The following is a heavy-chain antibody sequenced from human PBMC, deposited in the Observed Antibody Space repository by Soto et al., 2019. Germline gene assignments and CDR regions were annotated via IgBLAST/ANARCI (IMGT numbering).Heavy chain of an antibody. CDR3: ARGSVTAAGARYYCFGMDT. CDR1: GGTFRSYS. J-gene: IGHJ6*02. CDR2: LIPILDIS. Sequence: QVQLVQSGAEVKKPGSSVKVSCEASGGTFRSYSITWVRQAPGQGLEWMGRLIPILDISNHAQNFQGRVTITAAKSTTTAYLELSSLRSEDTAVYYCARGSVTAAGARYYCFGMDTWGQGTTVTVSS. D-gene: IGHD6-13*01. V-gene: IGHV1-69*02.